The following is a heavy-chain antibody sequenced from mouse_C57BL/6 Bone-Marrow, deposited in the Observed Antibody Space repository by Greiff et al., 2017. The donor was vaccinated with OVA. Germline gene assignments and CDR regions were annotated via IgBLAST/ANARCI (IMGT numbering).Heavy chain of an antibody. CDR1: GYTFTSYG. CDR3: ARRRPYFDY. CDR2: IYPRSGNT. Sequence: VQGVESGAELARPGASVKLSCKASGYTFTSYGISWVKQRTGQGLEWIGEIYPRSGNTYYNEKFKGKATLTADKSSSTAYMELRSLTSEDSAVYFCARRRPYFDYWGQGTTLTVSS. J-gene: IGHJ2*01. V-gene: IGHV1-81*01.